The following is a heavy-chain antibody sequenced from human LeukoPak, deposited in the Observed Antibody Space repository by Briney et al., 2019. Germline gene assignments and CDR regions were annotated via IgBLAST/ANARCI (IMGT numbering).Heavy chain of an antibody. J-gene: IGHJ3*01. V-gene: IGHV3-48*02. Sequence: PGGSQRLSCAASGFIFSNYNMNWVRQAPGKGLEWVSHISSSSSTIYYADSVKGRFTISRDNAKNSLYLQMNNLRDEDTAVYYCARDRYSSGWFGAFDVWGQGTMVTVSS. CDR1: GFIFSNYN. D-gene: IGHD6-19*01. CDR3: ARDRYSSGWFGAFDV. CDR2: ISSSSSTI.